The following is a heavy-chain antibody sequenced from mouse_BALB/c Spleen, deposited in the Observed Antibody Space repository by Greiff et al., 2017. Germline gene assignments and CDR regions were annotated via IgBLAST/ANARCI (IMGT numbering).Heavy chain of an antibody. CDR2: IWAGGST. CDR1: GFSLTSYG. D-gene: IGHD1-1*01. Sequence: VQLQQSGPGLVAPSQTLSFTCTASGFSLTSYGVHWVRQPPGQGLEWLGVIWAGGSTNYNSALMSRLNISKDNSNGQVFLKMNSLQTSETAMYYCARDRQLRDWYFDVWGAGTTVTVSS. V-gene: IGHV2-9*02. J-gene: IGHJ1*01. CDR3: ARDRQLRDWYFDV.